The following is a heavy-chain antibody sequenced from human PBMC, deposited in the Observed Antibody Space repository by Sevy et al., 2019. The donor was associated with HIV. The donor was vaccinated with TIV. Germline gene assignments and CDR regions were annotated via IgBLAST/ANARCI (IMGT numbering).Heavy chain of an antibody. CDR1: GGSISSSNW. Sequence: SETLSLTCAVSGGSISSSNWWSWVRQPPGKGLEWIGEIYHSGSTNYNPSLKSRVTISVDKSKNQFSLKLSSVTAADTAVYYCARDTGIAVAAPFDYWGQGTLVTVSS. CDR2: IYHSGST. D-gene: IGHD6-19*01. J-gene: IGHJ4*02. CDR3: ARDTGIAVAAPFDY. V-gene: IGHV4-4*02.